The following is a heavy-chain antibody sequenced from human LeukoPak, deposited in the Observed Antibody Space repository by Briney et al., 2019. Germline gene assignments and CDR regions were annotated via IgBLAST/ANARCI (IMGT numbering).Heavy chain of an antibody. CDR1: GYSFTGHY. Sequence: ASVKVSCKSSGYSFTGHYFHWVRQAPGQGLEWTGWINPNSGGTKYAQRFQGRVTMTRDTSISTAFMDLSRLTSDDTALYYCARVGHYDESSGPFDYWGQGTLVTVSS. V-gene: IGHV1-2*02. D-gene: IGHD3-22*01. J-gene: IGHJ4*02. CDR2: INPNSGGT. CDR3: ARVGHYDESSGPFDY.